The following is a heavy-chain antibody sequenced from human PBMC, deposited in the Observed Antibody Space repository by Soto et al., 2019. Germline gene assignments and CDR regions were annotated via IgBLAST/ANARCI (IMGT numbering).Heavy chain of an antibody. CDR3: ARDSHDFWSGYYTIGDY. Sequence: ASVKVSCKASGYTFTSYGISWVRQAPGQGLEWMGWISAYNGNTKYAQKLQGRVTMTTDTSTSTAYMELRSLRSDDTAVYYCARDSHDFWSGYYTIGDYWGQGTLVTVSS. CDR2: ISAYNGNT. J-gene: IGHJ4*02. D-gene: IGHD3-3*01. CDR1: GYTFTSYG. V-gene: IGHV1-18*01.